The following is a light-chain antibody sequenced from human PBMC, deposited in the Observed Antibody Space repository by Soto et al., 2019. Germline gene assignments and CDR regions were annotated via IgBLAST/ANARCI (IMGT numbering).Light chain of an antibody. J-gene: IGLJ1*01. V-gene: IGLV2-14*03. CDR3: ASYLTTSPLEV. CDR2: EVS. CDR1: SSDVGGYNY. Sequence: QSALTQPASVSGSPGQWITISCTGTSSDVGGYNYVSWYQQHPGKAPKLMIYEVSNRPSGVSNRFSGSKSGNTASLTISGLQAEDEADHYCASYLTTSPLEVFGTGTKVTVL.